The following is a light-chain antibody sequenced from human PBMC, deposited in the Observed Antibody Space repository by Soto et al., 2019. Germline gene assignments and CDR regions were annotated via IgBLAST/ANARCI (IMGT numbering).Light chain of an antibody. V-gene: IGKV3-15*01. CDR1: QSVSNN. CDR2: GAS. Sequence: EILMTQSPATLSVSPGERVTLSCRASQSVSNNLAWYQQKPGQAPRLLIYGASTRATGVPARFSGSGSGPEFTLTISSLQSEDFAVYYCQQYDDWPPYTFGQGTKLEIK. CDR3: QQYDDWPPYT. J-gene: IGKJ2*01.